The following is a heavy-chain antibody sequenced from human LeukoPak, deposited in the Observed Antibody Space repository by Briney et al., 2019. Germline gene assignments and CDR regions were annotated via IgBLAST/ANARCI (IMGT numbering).Heavy chain of an antibody. V-gene: IGHV4-39*01. D-gene: IGHD3-22*01. CDR1: GGSISSSSYY. Sequence: PSETLSLTCTLSGGSISSSSYYWVWIRQPPGKGLEWIGSIYYSGSTYYNPSLKSRVTISVDTSKNQFSLKLSSVTAADTAVYYCARRLDYYDSSGYKYYFDYWGQGTLVTVSS. CDR2: IYYSGST. CDR3: ARRLDYYDSSGYKYYFDY. J-gene: IGHJ4*02.